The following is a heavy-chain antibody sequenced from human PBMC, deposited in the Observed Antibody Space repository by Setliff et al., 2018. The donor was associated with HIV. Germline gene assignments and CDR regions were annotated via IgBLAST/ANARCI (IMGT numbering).Heavy chain of an antibody. V-gene: IGHV1-2*02. D-gene: IGHD3-10*01. J-gene: IGHJ3*02. CDR3: AKMRGAALNNDGFDI. CDR2: INPNSGGT. Sequence: ASVKVSCKASGYAFTGYYMHWVRQAPGQGLEWMGWINPNSGGTNYAQKFQGRVTMTRDTSISTAYMELSRLRSDDTAVYYCAKMRGAALNNDGFDIWGQGTLVTVSS. CDR1: GYAFTGYY.